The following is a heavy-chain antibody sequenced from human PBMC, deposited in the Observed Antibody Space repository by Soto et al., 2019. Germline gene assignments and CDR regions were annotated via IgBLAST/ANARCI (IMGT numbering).Heavy chain of an antibody. V-gene: IGHV3-21*01. J-gene: IGHJ4*02. CDR1: GFTFSSYS. Sequence: EVQLVESGGGLVKPGGSLRLSCAASGFTFSSYSMNWVRQAPGKGLEWVSSISSSSSYIYYADSVKGRFTISRDNAKNSLYLQMNSLRAEDTAVYYCARGYSHIVATIYGYWGQGTLVTVSS. CDR2: ISSSSSYI. D-gene: IGHD5-12*01. CDR3: ARGYSHIVATIYGY.